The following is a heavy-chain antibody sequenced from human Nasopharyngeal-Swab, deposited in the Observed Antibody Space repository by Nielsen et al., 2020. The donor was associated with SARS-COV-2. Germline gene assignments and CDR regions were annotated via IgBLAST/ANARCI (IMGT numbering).Heavy chain of an antibody. CDR3: ARERLGAFDI. V-gene: IGHV1-69*13. CDR2: IIPIFGTA. CDR1: GGTFSSYA. Sequence: SAQVSCKASGGTFSSYAISWVRQAPGQGLEWMGGIIPIFGTANYAQKFQGRVTITADESTSTAYMELSSLRSEDTAVYYCARERLGAFDIWGQGTMVTVSS. D-gene: IGHD3-16*01. J-gene: IGHJ3*02.